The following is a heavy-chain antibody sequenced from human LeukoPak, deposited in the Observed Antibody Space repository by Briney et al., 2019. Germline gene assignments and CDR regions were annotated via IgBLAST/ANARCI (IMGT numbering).Heavy chain of an antibody. CDR1: GFTFSTYA. Sequence: PGGSLRLSCDASGFTFSTYAMHWVRQAPGKGLEWVSEISYDGSNEYYADSVKGRFTISRGKSKNTLYLQMNSLTAEDSAVYYCARARVRGVSFFAYWGQGTLVTVSS. V-gene: IGHV3-30*01. CDR3: ARARVRGVSFFAY. J-gene: IGHJ4*02. D-gene: IGHD2-21*01. CDR2: ISYDGSNE.